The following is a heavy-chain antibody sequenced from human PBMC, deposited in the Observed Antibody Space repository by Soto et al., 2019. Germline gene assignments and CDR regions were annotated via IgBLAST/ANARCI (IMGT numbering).Heavy chain of an antibody. V-gene: IGHV6-1*01. CDR1: GDSVSTNSAT. CDR2: TYYRSKWDY. Sequence: QVQLQQSGPGLVKPSQTLSLTCAISGDSVSTNSATWDWIRQSPSRGLEWLGRTYYRSKWDYDSAASRTGQXPXHXXTSNPHVSLHLDSVTPVDTAVYYCASLIGNSLLDSWGQGTLVTVSS. CDR3: ASLIGNSLLDS. J-gene: IGHJ5*01.